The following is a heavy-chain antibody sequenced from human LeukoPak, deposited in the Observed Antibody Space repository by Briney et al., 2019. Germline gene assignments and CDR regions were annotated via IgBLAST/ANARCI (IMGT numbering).Heavy chain of an antibody. CDR1: GYTFTSYG. CDR2: ISGYNGNT. D-gene: IGHD3-22*01. CDR3: ARGIYYYGSD. V-gene: IGHV1-18*01. J-gene: IGHJ4*02. Sequence: ASVKVSCKASGYTFTSYGITWVRQAPGQGLEWMGWISGYNGNTNYAQKFQGRVTMTTDTSTSTAYLELRSLRSEDTAVYYCARGIYYYGSDWGQGTLVTVSS.